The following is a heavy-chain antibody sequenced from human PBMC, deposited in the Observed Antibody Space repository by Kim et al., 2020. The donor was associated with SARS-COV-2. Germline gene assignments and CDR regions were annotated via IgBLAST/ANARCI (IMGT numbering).Heavy chain of an antibody. Sequence: ASVKVSCKASGYTFTSYYMHWVRQAPGQGLEWMGIINPSGGSTSYAQKFQGRVTMTRDTSTSTVYMELSSLRSEDTAVYYCARGGYGDYADRNDAFDIWGQGTMVTVSS. J-gene: IGHJ3*02. CDR1: GYTFTSYY. D-gene: IGHD4-17*01. CDR2: INPSGGST. V-gene: IGHV1-46*01. CDR3: ARGGYGDYADRNDAFDI.